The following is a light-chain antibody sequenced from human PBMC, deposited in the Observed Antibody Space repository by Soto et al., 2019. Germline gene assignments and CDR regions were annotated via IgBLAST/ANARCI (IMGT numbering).Light chain of an antibody. CDR1: QSVSSN. CDR2: GAS. V-gene: IGKV3-15*01. Sequence: EVVMTQSLATLSVSPGERATLSCRASQSVSSNLAWYQQKPGQAPRLLIHGASTRATGIPARFSGSGSGTEFSLTISSLQSEDFAVYYCQQYNNWPPITFGQGTRLEIK. CDR3: QQYNNWPPIT. J-gene: IGKJ5*01.